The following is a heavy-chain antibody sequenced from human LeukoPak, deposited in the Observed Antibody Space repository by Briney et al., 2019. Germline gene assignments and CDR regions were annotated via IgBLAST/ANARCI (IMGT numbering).Heavy chain of an antibody. D-gene: IGHD2-8*01. V-gene: IGHV1-2*02. CDR2: INPNSGGT. Sequence: GASVTVSCKASGYTFTGYYMHWVRQAPGQGLEWMGWINPNSGGTNYAQKFQGRVTMTRDTSISTAYMELSRLRSDDTAVYYCARVGCTNGVCYPSYYFDYWGQGTLVTVSS. J-gene: IGHJ4*02. CDR3: ARVGCTNGVCYPSYYFDY. CDR1: GYTFTGYY.